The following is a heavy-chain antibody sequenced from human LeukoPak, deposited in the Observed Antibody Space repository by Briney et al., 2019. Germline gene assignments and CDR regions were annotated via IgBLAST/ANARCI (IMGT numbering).Heavy chain of an antibody. J-gene: IGHJ4*02. V-gene: IGHV4-34*01. CDR3: ARHVGWLPIRFDY. D-gene: IGHD6-19*01. Sequence: SETLSLTCAVYGGSFSGYYWSWIRQPPGKGLEWIGEINHSGSTNYNPSLKSRVTISVDTSKNQFSLKLSSVTAADTAVYYCARHVGWLPIRFDYWGQGTLVTVSS. CDR2: INHSGST. CDR1: GGSFSGYY.